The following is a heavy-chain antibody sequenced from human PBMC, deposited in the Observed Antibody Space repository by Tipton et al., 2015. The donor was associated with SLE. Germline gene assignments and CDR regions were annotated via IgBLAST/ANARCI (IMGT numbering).Heavy chain of an antibody. Sequence: GSLRLSCAASGFTFSSYDMHWVRQATGKGLEWVSAIGTAGDTYYPGSVKGRFTISRENAKNSLYLQMNSLRAGDTAVYYCARGGLEWGDYYYYGMDVWGQGTTVIVSS. CDR2: IGTAGDT. D-gene: IGHD1-26*01. V-gene: IGHV3-13*04. CDR1: GFTFSSYD. CDR3: ARGGLEWGDYYYYGMDV. J-gene: IGHJ6*02.